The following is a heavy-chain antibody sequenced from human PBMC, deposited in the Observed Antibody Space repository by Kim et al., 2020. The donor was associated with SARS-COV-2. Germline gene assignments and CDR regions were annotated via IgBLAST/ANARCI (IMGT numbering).Heavy chain of an antibody. V-gene: IGHV3-33*01. CDR2: IWYDGSNI. J-gene: IGHJ4*01. CDR1: GFTFSTYG. D-gene: IGHD2-15*01. Sequence: GGSLRLSCEASGFTFSTYGMHWVRQAPGKGLEWVAVIWYDGSNIDYADSVKGRFTISRDNSKNTLYLQMNSLRAEDTAVYYCARLIVRWDTNKWYLDYWGHGTLFTVSS. CDR3: ARLIVRWDTNKWYLDY.